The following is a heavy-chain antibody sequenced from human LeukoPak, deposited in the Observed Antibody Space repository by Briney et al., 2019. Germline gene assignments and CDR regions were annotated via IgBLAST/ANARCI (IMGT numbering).Heavy chain of an antibody. J-gene: IGHJ4*02. Sequence: PGGSLRLSCAASGFTFNSYSMNWVRQAPGKGLEWVSSISSSSSSIYYADSVKGRFTVSRDNSKNTLYLQMSSLRAEDTAVYYCANQARRTGYYFDYWGQGTLVTVSS. CDR1: GFTFNSYS. CDR3: ANQARRTGYYFDY. CDR2: ISSSSSSI. V-gene: IGHV3-21*04.